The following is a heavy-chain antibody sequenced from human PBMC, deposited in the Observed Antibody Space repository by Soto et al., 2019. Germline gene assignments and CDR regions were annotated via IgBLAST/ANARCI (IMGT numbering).Heavy chain of an antibody. CDR3: ARGGSESDY. J-gene: IGHJ4*02. V-gene: IGHV3-7*01. CDR2: IKEDGSDK. Sequence: EVQLVESGGGLVQPGGSLRLSCAASGLTFSTYWMTWVRQAPGKGLEWVANIKEDGSDKNYVDSVKGRFTISRDNAKNSLYLQMNSLRVEDTALYYCARGGSESDYWGQGTLVIVSS. CDR1: GLTFSTYW.